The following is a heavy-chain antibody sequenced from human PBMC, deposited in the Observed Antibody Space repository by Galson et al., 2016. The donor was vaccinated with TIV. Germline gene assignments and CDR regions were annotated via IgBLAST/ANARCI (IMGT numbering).Heavy chain of an antibody. CDR3: ARSWSVVAPNWVDP. D-gene: IGHD2-2*01. CDR2: IIPDSGNT. CDR1: GYTFTSYH. V-gene: IGHV1-8*02. J-gene: IGHJ5*02. Sequence: SVKVSCKASGYTFTSYHINWVRQATGQGLEWMGWIIPDSGNTGYVQKFQGRVTMTRNISASTVYMELSSLRSEDTAVYYCARSWSVVAPNWVDPWGQGTLVTASS.